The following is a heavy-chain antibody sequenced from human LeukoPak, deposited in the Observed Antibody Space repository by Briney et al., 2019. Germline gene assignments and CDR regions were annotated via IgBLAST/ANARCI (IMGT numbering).Heavy chain of an antibody. CDR3: ARGKAYYYDSSATICDY. D-gene: IGHD3-22*01. CDR2: ISSSGSTI. V-gene: IGHV3-48*03. Sequence: QPGGSLRLSCAASGFTFSSYEMNWVRQTPGKGLEWVSYISSSGSTIYYADSVKGRFTISRDNAKNSLYLQMNSLRAVDTAVYYCARGKAYYYDSSATICDYWGQGTLVTVSS. CDR1: GFTFSSYE. J-gene: IGHJ4*02.